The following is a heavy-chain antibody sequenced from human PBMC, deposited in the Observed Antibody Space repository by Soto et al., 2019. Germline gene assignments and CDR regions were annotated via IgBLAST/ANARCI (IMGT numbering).Heavy chain of an antibody. V-gene: IGHV4-39*01. D-gene: IGHD4-17*01. CDR3: ANTYGDYQEFDY. CDR2: IYYSGST. J-gene: IGHJ4*02. CDR1: GGSISSSSYY. Sequence: SETLSLTCTVSGGSISSSSYYWGWIRQPPGKGLEWIGGIYYSGSTYYNPSLKGRVTISVDTSKNQFSLKLSSVTAADTAVYYCANTYGDYQEFDYWGQGTLVTVSS.